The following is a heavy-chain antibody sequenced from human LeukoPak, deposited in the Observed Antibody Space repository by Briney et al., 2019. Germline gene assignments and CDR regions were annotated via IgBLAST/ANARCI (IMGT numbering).Heavy chain of an antibody. Sequence: GGSLRLSCTASGFTFSTFAMGWVRQAPGKGLQWVSGISGSGDTTYYADSVKGRFAISRDNSENTLYLQMNRLRDEDTAVYHCAKVHGSWGGDDAFDIWGQGTMVTVSS. V-gene: IGHV3-23*01. J-gene: IGHJ3*02. CDR1: GFTFSTFA. D-gene: IGHD6-13*01. CDR2: ISGSGDTT. CDR3: AKVHGSWGGDDAFDI.